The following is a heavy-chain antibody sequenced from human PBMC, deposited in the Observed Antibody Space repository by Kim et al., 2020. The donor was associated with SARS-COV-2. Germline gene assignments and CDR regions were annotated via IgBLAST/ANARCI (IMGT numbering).Heavy chain of an antibody. Sequence: ASVKVSCKVSGYTLTELSMHWVRQAPGKGLEWMGGFDPEDGETIYAQKFQGRVTMTEDTSTDTAYMELSSLRSEDTAVYYCATGFIWFGEFNGYYYGMDVWGQGTTVTVSS. CDR1: GYTLTELS. J-gene: IGHJ6*02. V-gene: IGHV1-24*01. CDR3: ATGFIWFGEFNGYYYGMDV. D-gene: IGHD3-10*01. CDR2: FDPEDGET.